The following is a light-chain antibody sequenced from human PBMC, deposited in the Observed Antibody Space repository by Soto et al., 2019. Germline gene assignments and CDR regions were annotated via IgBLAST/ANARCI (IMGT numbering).Light chain of an antibody. J-gene: IGKJ4*01. CDR3: QQYDNFPLT. CDR2: DAS. Sequence: DIEMTQSPATLSASLGERVTLTCRASQSISSYLAWYHQKPGKAPKLLIYDASSMDTGVPSRFSGSGSGTEFTLTISSLQSEDVATYYCQQYDNFPLTFGGGTKVDI. CDR1: QSISSY. V-gene: IGKV1-5*01.